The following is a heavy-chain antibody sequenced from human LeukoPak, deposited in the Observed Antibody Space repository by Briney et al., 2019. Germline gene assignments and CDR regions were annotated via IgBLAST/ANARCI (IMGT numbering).Heavy chain of an antibody. CDR3: ARALIVVVPAGIIRYYYYGMDV. CDR2: INHSGST. CDR1: GGSFSGYY. Sequence: PSETLSLTCAVYGGSFSGYYWSWIRQPPGKGLEWIGEINHSGSTNYNPSIKSRVTISVDTSKNHFSLKLSSVTAADTAVYYCARALIVVVPAGIIRYYYYGMDVWAQGATVTASS. V-gene: IGHV4-34*01. D-gene: IGHD2-2*01. J-gene: IGHJ6*02.